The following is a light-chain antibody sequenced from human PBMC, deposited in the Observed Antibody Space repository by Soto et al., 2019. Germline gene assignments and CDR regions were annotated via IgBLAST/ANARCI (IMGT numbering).Light chain of an antibody. J-gene: IGKJ1*01. CDR1: QSLLHSNGRNY. CDR3: MQALKTHRT. Sequence: DIVMTHSPLSLPVTPGEPASISCKSSQSLLHSNGRNYLDWYLQKPGQSPQLLISLGSNRASGVPDRFSGSGSGTDFTLKISRVEAEDVRVHYCMQALKTHRTFGQGNKVEIX. CDR2: LGS. V-gene: IGKV2-28*01.